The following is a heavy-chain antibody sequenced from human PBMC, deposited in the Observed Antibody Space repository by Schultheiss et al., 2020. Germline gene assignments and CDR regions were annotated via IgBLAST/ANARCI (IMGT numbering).Heavy chain of an antibody. Sequence: GGSLRLSCAASGFTFSTYWMHWVRQAPGKGLLWVSRIHGDGSGTNYADSVKGRFTISRDNAKNTVYLQMNSLRAEDTAVYYCARGGDFWSGYYPPDPWGQGTLVTVSS. V-gene: IGHV3-74*01. CDR2: IHGDGSGT. CDR3: ARGGDFWSGYYPPDP. CDR1: GFTFSTYW. J-gene: IGHJ5*02. D-gene: IGHD3-3*01.